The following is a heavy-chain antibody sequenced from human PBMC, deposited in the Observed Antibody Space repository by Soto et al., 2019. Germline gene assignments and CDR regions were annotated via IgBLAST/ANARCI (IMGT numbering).Heavy chain of an antibody. Sequence: QVQLVQSGAEVKKPGASVKVSCKASGYTFTSYDINWVRQATGQGLEWMGWMNPNSGNTGYAQKFQGRVTMTRNTSISTAYMELSSLGSEDTAVYYCARGRVSGWYPSRPYGMDVWGQGTTVTVSS. J-gene: IGHJ6*02. CDR1: GYTFTSYD. V-gene: IGHV1-8*01. CDR2: MNPNSGNT. D-gene: IGHD6-19*01. CDR3: ARGRVSGWYPSRPYGMDV.